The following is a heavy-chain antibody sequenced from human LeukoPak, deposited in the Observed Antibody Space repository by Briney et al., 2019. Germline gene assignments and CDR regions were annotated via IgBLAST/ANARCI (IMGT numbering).Heavy chain of an antibody. CDR3: ARIGSGYYYDSSGYSSDY. Sequence: GASVKVSCKASGYTFTSYGISWVRQAPGQGLEWTGWISVYNGNTNYAQKLQGRVTMTTDTPTSTAYMELRSLRSDDTAVYYCARIGSGYYYDSSGYSSDYWGQGTLVTVSS. CDR1: GYTFTSYG. V-gene: IGHV1-18*01. J-gene: IGHJ4*02. CDR2: ISVYNGNT. D-gene: IGHD3-22*01.